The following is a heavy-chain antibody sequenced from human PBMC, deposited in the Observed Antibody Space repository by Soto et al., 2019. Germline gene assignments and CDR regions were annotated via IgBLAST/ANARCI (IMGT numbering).Heavy chain of an antibody. CDR3: AGDKCEGYNCFGR. CDR2: ISAYNGNT. V-gene: IGHV1-18*01. Sequence: ASVKVSSKASCCTFTSYGISSVRHAPGQGLEWMGWISAYNGNTNYAQKLQGRVTMTTDTSTSTAYMRLRSLRSDDTVVYWGAGDKCEGYNCFGRWGQGSLFTVAS. J-gene: IGHJ5*02. CDR1: CCTFTSYG.